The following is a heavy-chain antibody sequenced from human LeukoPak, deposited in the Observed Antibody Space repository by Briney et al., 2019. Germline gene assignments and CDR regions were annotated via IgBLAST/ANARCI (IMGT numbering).Heavy chain of an antibody. CDR1: GGSFSGYY. CDR2: INHSGST. D-gene: IGHD6-13*01. Sequence: SETLSLTCAVYGGSFSGYYWSWIRQPPGKGLEWIGEINHSGSTNYNPSLKSRVTMSVDTSKNQFSLKLSSVTAADTAVYYCARVDGAAAGFSDYWGQGTLVTVSS. V-gene: IGHV4-34*01. J-gene: IGHJ4*02. CDR3: ARVDGAAAGFSDY.